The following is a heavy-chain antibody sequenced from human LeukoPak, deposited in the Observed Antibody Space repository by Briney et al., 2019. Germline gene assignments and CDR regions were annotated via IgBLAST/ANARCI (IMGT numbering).Heavy chain of an antibody. CDR1: GGSISSSSYY. Sequence: SETLSLTCTVSGGSISSSSYYWGWIRQPPGKGLEWIGSIYYSGSTYYNPSLKSRVTISVGTSKNQFSLKLSSVTAADTAVYYCARVPYYYGSGTPSNYFDYWGQGTLVTVSS. CDR2: IYYSGST. J-gene: IGHJ4*02. V-gene: IGHV4-39*01. D-gene: IGHD3-10*01. CDR3: ARVPYYYGSGTPSNYFDY.